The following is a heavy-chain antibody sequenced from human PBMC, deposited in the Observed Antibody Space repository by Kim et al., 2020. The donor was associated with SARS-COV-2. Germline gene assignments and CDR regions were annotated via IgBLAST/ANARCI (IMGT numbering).Heavy chain of an antibody. J-gene: IGHJ4*02. V-gene: IGHV4-39*01. CDR1: GGSISSSSYY. CDR3: ARREGSYYDSSGYYQLPFDY. Sequence: SETLSLTCTASGGSISSSSYYWGWIRQPPGKGLEWIGSIYYSGSTYYNPSLKSRVTISVDTSKNQFSLKLSSVTAADTAVYYCARREGSYYDSSGYYQLPFDYWGQGTLVTVSS. CDR2: IYYSGST. D-gene: IGHD3-22*01.